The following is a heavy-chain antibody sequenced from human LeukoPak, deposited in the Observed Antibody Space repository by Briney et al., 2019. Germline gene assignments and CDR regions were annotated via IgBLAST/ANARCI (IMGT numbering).Heavy chain of an antibody. J-gene: IGHJ4*02. CDR2: INWNSASV. V-gene: IGHV3-9*01. Sequence: GGSLRLSRAASGFNFDGFALFWVRQAPGKGLEYVSGINWNSASVDFADSVKGRFTTSRDNAKNSLFLQMNSLRPEDTALYYCAKGTGGYYGPFDSWGQGTLVTVSS. D-gene: IGHD3-22*01. CDR1: GFNFDGFA. CDR3: AKGTGGYYGPFDS.